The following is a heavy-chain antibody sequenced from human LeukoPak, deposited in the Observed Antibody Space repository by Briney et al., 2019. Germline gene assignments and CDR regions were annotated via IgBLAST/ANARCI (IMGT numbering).Heavy chain of an antibody. CDR2: INPNSGGT. Sequence: ASVKVSCKASGYTFTGYYMHWVRQAPGQGLEWMGWINPNSGGTNYAQKLQGRVTMTTDTSTSTAYMELRSLRSDDTAVYYCASALDYGDEFDYWGQGTLVTVSS. D-gene: IGHD4-17*01. J-gene: IGHJ4*02. CDR1: GYTFTGYY. CDR3: ASALDYGDEFDY. V-gene: IGHV1-2*02.